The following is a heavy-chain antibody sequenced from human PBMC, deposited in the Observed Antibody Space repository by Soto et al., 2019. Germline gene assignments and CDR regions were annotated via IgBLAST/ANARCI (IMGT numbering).Heavy chain of an antibody. CDR1: GYTFTSYG. D-gene: IGHD3-22*01. Sequence: GASVKVSCKASGYTFTSYGISWVRQAPGQGLEWMGWISAYNGNTNYAQKLQGRVTMTTDTSTSTAYMELRSLRSDDTAVYYCARDLYDSSGYYFSWFDPWGQGTLVTVSS. CDR3: ARDLYDSSGYYFSWFDP. J-gene: IGHJ5*02. V-gene: IGHV1-18*01. CDR2: ISAYNGNT.